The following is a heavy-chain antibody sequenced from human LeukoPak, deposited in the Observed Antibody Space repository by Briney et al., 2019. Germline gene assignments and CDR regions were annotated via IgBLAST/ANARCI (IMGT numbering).Heavy chain of an antibody. CDR2: ISYDGSNK. CDR1: GFTFSSYG. CDR3: VALYCSGGSCYF. D-gene: IGHD2-15*01. V-gene: IGHV3-30*03. Sequence: GGSLRLSCAASGFTFSSYGMHWVRQAPGKGLEWVAVISYDGSNKYYADSVKGRFTISRDNSENTLYLQMNSLRAEDTAVYYCVALYCSGGSCYFWGQGTLVTVSS. J-gene: IGHJ4*02.